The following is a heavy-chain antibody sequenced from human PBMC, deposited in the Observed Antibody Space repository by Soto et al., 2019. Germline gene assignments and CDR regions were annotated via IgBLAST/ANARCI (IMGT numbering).Heavy chain of an antibody. CDR2: ISGSSSTI. CDR1: GFTFTKNG. J-gene: IGHJ6*02. Sequence: EVQLVESGGGLVRPGGSRRLSCAPSGFTFTKNGMNWVRQAQGKGLEWVSYISGSSSTIFYADSVKGRFTISRDNAKNSLYLQMNSLRDEDTAVYYCARSPNYYYALDVWGQGTTVTVSS. V-gene: IGHV3-48*02. CDR3: ARSPNYYYALDV.